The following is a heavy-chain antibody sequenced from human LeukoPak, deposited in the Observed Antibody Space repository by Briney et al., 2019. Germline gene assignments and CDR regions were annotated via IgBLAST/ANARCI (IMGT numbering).Heavy chain of an antibody. CDR3: ARVAVRGVSGLFGY. D-gene: IGHD3-10*01. J-gene: IGHJ4*02. CDR1: GYTFTSYD. CDR2: MNPNSGNT. V-gene: IGHV1-8*01. Sequence: ASVKVSCKASGYTFTSYDINWVRQATGQGLEWMGWMNPNSGNTGYAQKFQGRVTMTRNTSISTAYMEPSSLRSEDTAVYYCARVAVRGVSGLFGYWGQGTLVTVSS.